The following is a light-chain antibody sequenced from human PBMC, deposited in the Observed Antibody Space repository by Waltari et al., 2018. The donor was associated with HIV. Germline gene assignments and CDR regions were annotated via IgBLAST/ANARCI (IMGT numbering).Light chain of an antibody. CDR3: HSRDTNSDHYV. V-gene: IGLV3-19*01. CDR1: SLRSFF. Sequence: SSELTQDPVVSVALGQTINITCQGDSLRSFFANWYQQRPGQAPLLVVYGANRLPSGLPDLFSASNSGNTSSLIISDSQAVDEADYYCHSRDTNSDHYVFGGGTRVIV. J-gene: IGLJ1*01. CDR2: GAN.